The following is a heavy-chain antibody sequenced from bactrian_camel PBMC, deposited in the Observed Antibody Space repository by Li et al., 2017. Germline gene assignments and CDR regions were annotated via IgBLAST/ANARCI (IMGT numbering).Heavy chain of an antibody. J-gene: IGHJ4*01. V-gene: IGHV3S9*01. Sequence: VQLVESGGASLQAGGSLRLSCVASGDTIGRYCMGWFRQIPDKEREGVAGIESDGSTSYADSVKGRFTVSQDSAKNTWYLQLNNLEPADTAMYYCAAAVGHASDGCLSGSRSTYNYWGQGTQVTVS. D-gene: IGHD1*01. CDR1: GDTIGRYC. CDR3: AAAVGHASDGCLSGSRSTYNY. CDR2: IESDGST.